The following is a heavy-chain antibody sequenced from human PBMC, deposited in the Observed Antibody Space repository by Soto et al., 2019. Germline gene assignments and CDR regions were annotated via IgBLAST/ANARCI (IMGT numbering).Heavy chain of an antibody. CDR1: GDSITSTNYY. CDR3: ARTREVGCITLEYFDY. Sequence: SETLALTCSVSGDSITSTNYYWGWIRQPPGKVLEWIGTVFFTGSTSYTPSLKSRVTMSVDTSKNQFSLTLTSVTAADTAVYYCARTREVGCITLEYFDYLGQVELVTVAS. CDR2: VFFTGST. V-gene: IGHV4-39*01. J-gene: IGHJ4*02. D-gene: IGHD1-26*01.